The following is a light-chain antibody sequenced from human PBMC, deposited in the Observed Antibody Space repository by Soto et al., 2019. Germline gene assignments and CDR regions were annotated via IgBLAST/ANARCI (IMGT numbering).Light chain of an antibody. V-gene: IGLV2-14*01. Sequence: QSALTQPASVSGSPGQSITISCTGTSSDVGGYNYVSWYQQHPGKAPKLMLYDVSNRPSGVSNRFSGSKSGNTASLTISGLQAEDEADYYCSSYTSSSTPHVVFGGGTKLTVL. CDR1: SSDVGGYNY. CDR3: SSYTSSSTPHVV. J-gene: IGLJ2*01. CDR2: DVS.